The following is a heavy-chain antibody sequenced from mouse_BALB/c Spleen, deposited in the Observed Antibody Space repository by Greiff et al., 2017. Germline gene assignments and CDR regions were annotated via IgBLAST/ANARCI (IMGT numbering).Heavy chain of an antibody. V-gene: IGHV1-14*01. J-gene: IGHJ4*01. CDR1: GYTFTSYV. Sequence: VQLQQSGPELVKPGASVKMSCKASGYTFTSYVMHWVKQKPGQGLEWIGYINPYNDGTKYNEKFKGKATLTSDKSSSTAYMELISLTSEDSAVYYCARDGSSYGDYAMDYWGQGTSVTVSA. D-gene: IGHD1-1*01. CDR3: ARDGSSYGDYAMDY. CDR2: INPYNDGT.